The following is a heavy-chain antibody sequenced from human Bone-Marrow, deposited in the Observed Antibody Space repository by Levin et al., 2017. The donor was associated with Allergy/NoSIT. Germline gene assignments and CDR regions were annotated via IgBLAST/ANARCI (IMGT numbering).Heavy chain of an antibody. J-gene: IGHJ4*02. D-gene: IGHD6-13*01. CDR2: IKSDGSST. CDR1: GFTFSSYW. V-gene: IGHV3-74*03. CDR3: ARGVTAQSGSSLGH. Sequence: GESLKISCAASGFTFSSYWMHWVRQAPGKGLVWVSRIKSDGSSTKYADSVKGRFTISRDNAKNTLYVQMDSLRAEDTAVYYCARGVTAQSGSSLGHWGQGTLVTVSS.